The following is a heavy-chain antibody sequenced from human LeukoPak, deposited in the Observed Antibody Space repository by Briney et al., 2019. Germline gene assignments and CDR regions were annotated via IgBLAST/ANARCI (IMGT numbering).Heavy chain of an antibody. V-gene: IGHV4-30-4*07. CDR3: ARGLYYYDSSGYSRAEYFQH. D-gene: IGHD3-22*01. CDR1: GGSISSGGYS. J-gene: IGHJ1*01. CDR2: IYYSGST. Sequence: SETLSLTCAVSGGSISSGGYSWSWIRQPPGKGLEWIGYIYYSGSTYYNPSLKSRFTISVDTSKNQFSLKLSSVTAADTAVYYCARGLYYYDSSGYSRAEYFQHWGQGTLVTVSS.